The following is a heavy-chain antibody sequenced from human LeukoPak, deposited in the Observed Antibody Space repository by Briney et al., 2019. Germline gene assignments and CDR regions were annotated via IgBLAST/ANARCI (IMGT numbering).Heavy chain of an antibody. D-gene: IGHD6-13*01. Sequence: GGSLRLSCAASGFTFSDYYMSWIRQAPGKGLEWVSYISSSGSTIYYADSVKGRFTITRDNAKNSLYLQMNSLRAEDTAVYYCAKDGAAAGRRIDYWGQGTLVTVSS. CDR1: GFTFSDYY. V-gene: IGHV3-11*01. CDR2: ISSSGSTI. CDR3: AKDGAAAGRRIDY. J-gene: IGHJ4*02.